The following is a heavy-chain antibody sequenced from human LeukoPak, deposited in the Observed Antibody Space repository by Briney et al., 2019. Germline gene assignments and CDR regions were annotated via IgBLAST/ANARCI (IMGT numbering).Heavy chain of an antibody. Sequence: GGSLRLSCAASGFTFSDYYMSWIRQAPGKGLEWVSYISSNGSTIYYAESVKGRFTIARDNAKNSLYLQMNSLRAEDTAVYYCARGVAGRYCSSTSCYTEYYYYYMDVWGKGTTVTVSS. CDR2: ISSNGSTI. CDR3: ARGVAGRYCSSTSCYTEYYYYYMDV. D-gene: IGHD2-2*02. V-gene: IGHV3-11*01. CDR1: GFTFSDYY. J-gene: IGHJ6*03.